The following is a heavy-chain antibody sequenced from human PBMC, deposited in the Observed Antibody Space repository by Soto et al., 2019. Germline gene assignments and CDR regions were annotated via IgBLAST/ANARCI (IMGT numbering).Heavy chain of an antibody. D-gene: IGHD6-19*01. V-gene: IGHV4-4*02. Sequence: QVQLQESGPGLVKPSGTLSLTCAVSGGSISSSNWWSWVRQPPGKGLEWIGEIYHSGSTNYNPSLKSQVTISVDKSKNQFSLKLSSVTAADTAVYYCARVVAVAGKAPNFDYWGQGTLVTVSS. CDR3: ARVVAVAGKAPNFDY. J-gene: IGHJ4*02. CDR2: IYHSGST. CDR1: GGSISSSNW.